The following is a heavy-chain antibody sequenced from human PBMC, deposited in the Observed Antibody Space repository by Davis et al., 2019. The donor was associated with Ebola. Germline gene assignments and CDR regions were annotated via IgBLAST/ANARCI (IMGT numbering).Heavy chain of an antibody. CDR1: GGSISSYY. Sequence: PSETLSLTCTVSGGSISSYYWSWIRQPPGKGLEWIGYIYYSGSTNYNPSLKSRVTISVDTSKNQFSLKLSSVTAADTAVYYCARTDYDFWSGYYRYYFDYWGQGTLVTVSS. CDR3: ARTDYDFWSGYYRYYFDY. V-gene: IGHV4-59*01. D-gene: IGHD3-3*01. CDR2: IYYSGST. J-gene: IGHJ4*02.